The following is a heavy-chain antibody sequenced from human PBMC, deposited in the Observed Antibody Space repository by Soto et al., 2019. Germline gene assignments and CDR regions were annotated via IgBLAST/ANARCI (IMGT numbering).Heavy chain of an antibody. V-gene: IGHV3-30*18. Sequence: QVQLVESGGGVVQPGRSLRLSCAASGFTFSSYGMHWVRQAPGKGLEWVAVISYDGSNKYYADSVKGRFTISRDNSKNTLYLQMNSLRAEDTAVYYCVKDHAVAVAPGYWGQGTLVTVSS. CDR3: VKDHAVAVAPGY. CDR2: ISYDGSNK. CDR1: GFTFSSYG. J-gene: IGHJ4*02. D-gene: IGHD6-19*01.